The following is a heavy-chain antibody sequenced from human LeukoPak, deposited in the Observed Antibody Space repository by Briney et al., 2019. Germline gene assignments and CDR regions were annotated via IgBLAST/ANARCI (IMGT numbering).Heavy chain of an antibody. D-gene: IGHD3-22*01. Sequence: PSETLSLTCTVSGGSISGSYYYWGWIRPPPGKALEWIGSIYYSGSTYYNPSLKSRVTISVDTSKNQFSLKLSSVTAADTAVYYCARVDTSVYYYFDYWGQGTLVTVSS. CDR2: IYYSGST. V-gene: IGHV4-39*01. CDR3: ARVDTSVYYYFDY. J-gene: IGHJ4*02. CDR1: GGSISGSYYY.